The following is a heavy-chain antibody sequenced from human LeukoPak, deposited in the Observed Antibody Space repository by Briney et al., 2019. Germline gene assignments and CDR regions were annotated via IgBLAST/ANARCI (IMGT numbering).Heavy chain of an antibody. V-gene: IGHV1-18*01. CDR1: GYTFTSYG. CDR2: ISAYNGNT. D-gene: IGHD2-15*01. Sequence: ASVKVSCKASGYTFTSYGISWVRQAPGQGLEWMGWISAYNGNTNYAQKLQGRVTMTTDTSTSTAYMELRSLRSDDTAVYYCAKKEVASTRGVFDIWAKGTMVTVFS. J-gene: IGHJ3*02. CDR3: AKKEVASTRGVFDI.